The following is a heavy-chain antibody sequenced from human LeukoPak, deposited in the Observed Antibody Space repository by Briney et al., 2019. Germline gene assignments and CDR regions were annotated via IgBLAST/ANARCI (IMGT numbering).Heavy chain of an antibody. Sequence: GGSLRLSCAASGYTFSGYGMHWVRQAPGKGLEWVAFIRYDGSYKYYTDSVKGRFTISRDNSKNMSYLQMNSLRPEDTAVYYCAKDRLVDNPVDCWGQGALVTVSS. J-gene: IGHJ4*02. CDR3: AKDRLVDNPVDC. D-gene: IGHD1-14*01. CDR1: GYTFSGYG. CDR2: IRYDGSYK. V-gene: IGHV3-30*02.